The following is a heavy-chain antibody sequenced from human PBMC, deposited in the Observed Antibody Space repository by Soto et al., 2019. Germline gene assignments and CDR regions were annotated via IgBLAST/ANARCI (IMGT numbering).Heavy chain of an antibody. J-gene: IGHJ4*02. Sequence: QVQLVESGGGVVQPGRSLRLSCAASGFTFSSYAMHWVRQAPGKGLEWVAVTSYDGSNKYYADSVKGRFTISKDNSKNTLYLQMNSLRAEDTAVYYCAREWNYYFDYWGQGTLVTVSS. D-gene: IGHD1-7*01. CDR1: GFTFSSYA. V-gene: IGHV3-30-3*01. CDR2: TSYDGSNK. CDR3: AREWNYYFDY.